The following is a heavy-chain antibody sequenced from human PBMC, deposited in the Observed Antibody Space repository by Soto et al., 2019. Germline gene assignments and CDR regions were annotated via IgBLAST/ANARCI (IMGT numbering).Heavy chain of an antibody. J-gene: IGHJ4*02. CDR2: INHGGSP. CDR3: ARGSGAARRPPLGY. Sequence: SETLSLTCAVYGGSFSGYYWSWIRQPPGKGLEWIGEINHGGSPNCSPSLKSRVTMSLDTSRNQFSLKLSSVTAADTAVYYCARGSGAARRPPLGYWGQGTLVTVSS. D-gene: IGHD6-6*01. V-gene: IGHV4-34*01. CDR1: GGSFSGYY.